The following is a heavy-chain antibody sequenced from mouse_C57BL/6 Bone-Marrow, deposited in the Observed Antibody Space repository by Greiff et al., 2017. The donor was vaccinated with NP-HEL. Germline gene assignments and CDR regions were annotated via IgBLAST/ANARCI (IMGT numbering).Heavy chain of an antibody. Sequence: QVQLKQPGAELVKPGASVKLSCKASGYTFTSYWMHWVKQRPGRGLEWIGRIDPNSGGTKYNEKFKSKATLTVDKPSSTAYMQLSSLTSEDSAVYYCATFYYGSYYYAMDYWGQGTSVTVSS. D-gene: IGHD1-1*01. J-gene: IGHJ4*01. CDR3: ATFYYGSYYYAMDY. CDR2: IDPNSGGT. CDR1: GYTFTSYW. V-gene: IGHV1-72*01.